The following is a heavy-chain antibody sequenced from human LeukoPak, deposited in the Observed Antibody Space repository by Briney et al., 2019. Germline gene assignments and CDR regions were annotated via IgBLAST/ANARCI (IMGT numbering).Heavy chain of an antibody. D-gene: IGHD3-10*01. J-gene: IGHJ4*02. CDR1: GFTFSSYA. CDR3: ARDPYSLRGVIFDY. CDR2: ISYDGSNK. Sequence: GRSLRLSCAASGFTFSSYAMHRVRQAPGKGLVGVAVISYDGSNKYYADSVKGRFTISRDNAKNSLYLQMNSLRAEDAAVYYCARDPYSLRGVIFDYWGQGTLVTVSS. V-gene: IGHV3-30*04.